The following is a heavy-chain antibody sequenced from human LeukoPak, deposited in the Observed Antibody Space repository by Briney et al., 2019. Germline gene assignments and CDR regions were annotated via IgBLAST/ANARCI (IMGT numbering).Heavy chain of an antibody. CDR1: GFTFSSYS. Sequence: GGSLGLSCAASGFTFSSYSMNWVRQAPGKGLEWVSSISSSSTYISYADSVKGRFTISRDNAKNSLYLQMNSLRAEDTAVYYCVRGRETFDYWGQGTLVTVSS. J-gene: IGHJ4*02. CDR2: ISSSSTYI. CDR3: VRGRETFDY. D-gene: IGHD5-24*01. V-gene: IGHV3-21*01.